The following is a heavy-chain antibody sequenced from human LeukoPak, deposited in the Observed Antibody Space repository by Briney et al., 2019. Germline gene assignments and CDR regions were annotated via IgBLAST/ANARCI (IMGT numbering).Heavy chain of an antibody. Sequence: GGSLRLSCAASGFTFSSYGMHWVRQAPGKGLEWVAVISYDGSNKYYADSVKGRSTISRDNSKNTLYLQMNSLRAEDTAVYYCAKAGIAAAVPFDYWGQGTLVTVSS. J-gene: IGHJ4*02. CDR1: GFTFSSYG. CDR3: AKAGIAAAVPFDY. V-gene: IGHV3-30*18. CDR2: ISYDGSNK. D-gene: IGHD6-13*01.